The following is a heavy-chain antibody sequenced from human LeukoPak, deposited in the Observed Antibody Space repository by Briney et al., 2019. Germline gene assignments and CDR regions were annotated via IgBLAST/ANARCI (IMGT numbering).Heavy chain of an antibody. CDR3: AKDRGDIVVVAATGSIYYYGMDV. D-gene: IGHD2-15*01. CDR2: ISYDGRNK. V-gene: IGHV3-30*18. CDR1: GFTFSSYG. J-gene: IGHJ6*02. Sequence: PGGSLRLSCAASGFTFSSYGIHWVRQAPGKGLEWVAVISYDGRNKYYADSVRGRFTISRDNSKNTLYLQMNSLRAEDTAVYHCAKDRGDIVVVAATGSIYYYGMDVWGQGTTVTVSS.